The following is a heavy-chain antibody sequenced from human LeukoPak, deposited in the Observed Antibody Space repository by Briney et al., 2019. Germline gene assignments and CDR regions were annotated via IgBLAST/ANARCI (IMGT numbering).Heavy chain of an antibody. CDR2: ISPDGSST. V-gene: IGHV3-74*01. D-gene: IGHD6-13*01. J-gene: IGHJ5*02. CDR1: GFSFSDYW. Sequence: GGSLRLSCAASGFSFSDYWMHWVRQAAGKGLVWVSRISPDGSSTTYGDSVKGRFTISRDNAKNTLYLQMSSLRADDTAMYYCARAYSSTEPNVFDPWGQGTLVTVSS. CDR3: ARAYSSTEPNVFDP.